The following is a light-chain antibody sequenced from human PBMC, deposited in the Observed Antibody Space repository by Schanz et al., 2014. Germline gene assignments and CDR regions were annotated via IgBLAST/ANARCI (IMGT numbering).Light chain of an antibody. CDR1: QSVSSSY. CDR3: QQFIDVPWT. J-gene: IGKJ1*01. CDR2: GAS. Sequence: IVLTQSPGTLSLSPGERATLSCRASQSVSSSYLAWYQQKPGQAPRLLIYGASSRATGIPDRFSDSGSGXDFTLTISRLEPEDFAVFYCQQFIDVPWTFGQGTKVEVK. V-gene: IGKV3-20*01.